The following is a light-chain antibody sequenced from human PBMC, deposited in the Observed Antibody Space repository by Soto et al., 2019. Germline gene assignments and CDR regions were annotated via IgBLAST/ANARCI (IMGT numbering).Light chain of an antibody. V-gene: IGKV1-39*01. CDR2: IAS. CDR1: QSISDY. J-gene: IGKJ4*01. CDR3: QQTYSIPFT. Sequence: DIQMTQSPSSLSASVGDTVTITCRASQSISDYLSWLQQKPGKAPKLLIHIASSLQSGVPSRFSGSGSGTDFTHTISSLQPEDFATYYCQQTYSIPFTFGGGTKVDIK.